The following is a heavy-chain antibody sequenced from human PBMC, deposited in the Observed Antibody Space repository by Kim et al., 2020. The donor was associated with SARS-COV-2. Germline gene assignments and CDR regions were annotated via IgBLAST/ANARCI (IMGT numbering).Heavy chain of an antibody. Sequence: SETLSLTCTVSGGSISSYYWSWIRQPPGKGLEWIGYIYYSGSTNYNHSLKSRVTISVDTSKNQFSLKLSSVTAADTAVYYCARGRGSGWSLDDYYFDYWGQGTLVTVSS. CDR1: GGSISSYY. J-gene: IGHJ4*02. V-gene: IGHV4-59*01. CDR3: ARGRGSGWSLDDYYFDY. CDR2: IYYSGST. D-gene: IGHD6-19*01.